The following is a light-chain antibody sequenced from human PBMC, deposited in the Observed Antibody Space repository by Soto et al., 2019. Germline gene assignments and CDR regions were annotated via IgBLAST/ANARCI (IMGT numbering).Light chain of an antibody. CDR2: DAS. CDR3: QQYNGYSTWT. J-gene: IGKJ1*01. CDR1: QSIGSW. V-gene: IGKV1-5*01. Sequence: DIQMTQSPSTLSASVGDRVTITCRASQSIGSWLAWYQQKPGKAPKFLIWDASTLQRGVPSRFSGSGSGTEFTLTISSLQPDDFATYYCQQYNGYSTWTFGQGTKVDIK.